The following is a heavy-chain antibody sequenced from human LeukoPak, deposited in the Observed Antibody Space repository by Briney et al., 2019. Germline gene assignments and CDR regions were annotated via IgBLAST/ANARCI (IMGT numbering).Heavy chain of an antibody. CDR1: GGSFSGYY. V-gene: IGHV4-34*01. J-gene: IGHJ4*02. CDR2: INHSGST. CDR3: ARVKDSGSYYIDY. D-gene: IGHD3-10*01. Sequence: SETLSLTCAVYGGSFSGYYWSWIRQPPGKGLEWIGEINHSGSTNYNPSLKSRVTISVDTSKNQFSLKLSSVTAADTAVYYCARVKDSGSYYIDYWGQGTLVTVSS.